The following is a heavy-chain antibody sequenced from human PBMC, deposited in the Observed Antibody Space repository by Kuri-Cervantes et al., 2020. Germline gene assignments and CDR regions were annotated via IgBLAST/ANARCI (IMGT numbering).Heavy chain of an antibody. Sequence: GESLKISCAASGFTFSDHYMHWVRQAPGKGLEWVAVISYDGSNKYYADSVKGRFTISRDNSKNTLYLQMNSLRAEDTAVYYCARELVPQWVGELFCGFDPWGQGTLVTVSS. CDR2: ISYDGSNK. CDR1: GFTFSDHY. CDR3: ARELVPQWVGELFCGFDP. V-gene: IGHV3-30-3*01. D-gene: IGHD3-10*01. J-gene: IGHJ5*02.